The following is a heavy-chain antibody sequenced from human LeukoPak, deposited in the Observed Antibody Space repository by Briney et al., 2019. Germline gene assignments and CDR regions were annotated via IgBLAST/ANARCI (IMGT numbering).Heavy chain of an antibody. D-gene: IGHD6-19*01. CDR2: LHPSTTT. V-gene: IGHV4-39*07. CDR3: ARESIAVAGTGSFDY. CDR1: GGSISSSSKF. J-gene: IGHJ4*02. Sequence: KPSETLSLTCTVSGGSISSSSKFWDWIRQPPGKGLEWIGSLHPSTTTYYNPSLRSRVTISVDTSKNQFSLKLSSVTAADTAVYYCARESIAVAGTGSFDYWGQGTLVTVSS.